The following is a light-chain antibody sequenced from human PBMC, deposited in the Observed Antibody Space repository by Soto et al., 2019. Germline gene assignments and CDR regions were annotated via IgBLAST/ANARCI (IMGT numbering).Light chain of an antibody. Sequence: EVVLTQSPATLSVSPGEGATLSCRASQSVSNHLAWYQQRPGQAPRVLIYGASTRATGIPARFSGSGSGTEFTLTISSLPSEDFALYYCQHYINWPRTFGQGTKVEIK. CDR3: QHYINWPRT. CDR1: QSVSNH. CDR2: GAS. V-gene: IGKV3-15*01. J-gene: IGKJ1*01.